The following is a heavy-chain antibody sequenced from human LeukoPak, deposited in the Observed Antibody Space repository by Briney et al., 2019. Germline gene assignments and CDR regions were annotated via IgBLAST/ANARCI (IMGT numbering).Heavy chain of an antibody. CDR2: ISSSSIYI. V-gene: IGHV3-21*01. Sequence: GGSLRLSCAASGFPFSTYYMNWVRQAPGKGLEWVSSISSSSIYIYYADSVKGRFTISRDNAKNSLYLQMNSLRAEDTAVYYCAELGITMIGGVWGKGTTVTISS. J-gene: IGHJ6*04. CDR3: AELGITMIGGV. CDR1: GFPFSTYY. D-gene: IGHD3-10*02.